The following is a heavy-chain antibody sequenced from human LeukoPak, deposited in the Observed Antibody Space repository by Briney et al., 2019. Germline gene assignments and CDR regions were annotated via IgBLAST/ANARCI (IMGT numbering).Heavy chain of an antibody. Sequence: PGRSLRLSCAASGFTFSSYGMHWVRQAPGKGLEWVAGIWYDGSNKYYADSVKGRFTISRDNSKNTLYLQMNSLRAEDTAVYYCARDRSYYNVFDYWGQGTLVTVSS. CDR1: GFTFSSYG. CDR2: IWYDGSNK. CDR3: ARDRSYYNVFDY. D-gene: IGHD3-10*01. J-gene: IGHJ4*02. V-gene: IGHV3-33*01.